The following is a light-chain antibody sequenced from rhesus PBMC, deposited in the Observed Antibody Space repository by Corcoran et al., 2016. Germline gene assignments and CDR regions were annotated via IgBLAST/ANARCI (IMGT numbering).Light chain of an antibody. CDR2: GAS. Sequence: IVMTQTPATLSLSPGEGATVSCRARPSVSSLVAWCLQKPKQAPRLHIYGASNRATAIPLRFSGSGSGADFTLSISSLEPEDVGVYYCQHYGDWLTFGGGTKVEIK. CDR1: PSVSSL. CDR3: QHYGDWLT. V-gene: IGKV3S9*01. J-gene: IGKJ4*01.